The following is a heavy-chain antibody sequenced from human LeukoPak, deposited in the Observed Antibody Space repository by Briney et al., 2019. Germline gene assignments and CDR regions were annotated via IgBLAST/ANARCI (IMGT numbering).Heavy chain of an antibody. V-gene: IGHV1-18*01. Sequence: GASVKVSCKASGYTFTSYGISWVRQAPGQGLEWMGWISAYNGNTNYAQKLQGRVTMTTDTSTSTAYMELRSLRSDDTAVYYCARDSIAGSSSWSTWDYYYYYGMDVWGQGTTVTVSS. CDR3: ARDSIAGSSSWSTWDYYYYYGMDV. D-gene: IGHD6-13*01. CDR1: GYTFTSYG. CDR2: ISAYNGNT. J-gene: IGHJ6*02.